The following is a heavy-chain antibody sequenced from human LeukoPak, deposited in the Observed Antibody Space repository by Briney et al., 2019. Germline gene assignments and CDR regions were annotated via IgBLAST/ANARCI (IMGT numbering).Heavy chain of an antibody. J-gene: IGHJ3*01. CDR3: MAYNLDEAPGFDL. D-gene: IGHD3/OR15-3a*01. Sequence: GESLKISCQASGYTFVNYWIAWVRQMPGKGLEWMGIIYPADSETRYGPSFQGHVTISADDSSSVAYLQWNSLKASDTARYYCMAYNLDEAPGFDLWGQGTMVTVSS. V-gene: IGHV5-51*01. CDR1: GYTFVNYW. CDR2: IYPADSET.